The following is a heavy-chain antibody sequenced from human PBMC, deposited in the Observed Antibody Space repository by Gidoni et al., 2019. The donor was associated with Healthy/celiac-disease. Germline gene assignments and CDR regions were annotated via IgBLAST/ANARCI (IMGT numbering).Heavy chain of an antibody. V-gene: IGHV4-34*01. D-gene: IGHD3-22*01. J-gene: IGHJ4*02. CDR3: ARGLGYYDSSGYGRFDY. CDR2: INHSGST. CDR1: GGSFSGYY. Sequence: QVQLQQWGAGLLKPSETLSLTCAVYGGSFSGYYWSWIRQPPGKGLEWIGEINHSGSTNYNPSLKSRVTISVDTSKNQFSLKLSSVTAADTAVYYCARGLGYYDSSGYGRFDYWGQGTLVTVSS.